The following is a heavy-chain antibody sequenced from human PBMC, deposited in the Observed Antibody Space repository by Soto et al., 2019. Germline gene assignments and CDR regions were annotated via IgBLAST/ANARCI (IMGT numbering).Heavy chain of an antibody. CDR1: GGSISSSTYY. CDR2: VYYSGST. Sequence: SETLSLTCTVSGGSISSSTYYWGWIRQPPGKGLERIGSVYYSGSTYYNPSLKSRVTISVDTSNNQFSLKLNSVTAADTAVYYCARHQYYYDSSGYTLDYWGQGTLVTVSS. V-gene: IGHV4-39*01. J-gene: IGHJ4*02. CDR3: ARHQYYYDSSGYTLDY. D-gene: IGHD3-22*01.